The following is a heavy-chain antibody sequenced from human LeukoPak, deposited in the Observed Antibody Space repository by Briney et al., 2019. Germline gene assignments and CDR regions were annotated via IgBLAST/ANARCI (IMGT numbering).Heavy chain of an antibody. CDR2: INHSGST. D-gene: IGHD2-2*02. CDR1: GGSFSGYY. Sequence: SETLSLTCAVYGGSFSGYYWSWIRQPPGKGLEWIGEINHSGSTNYNPSLKSRVTISVDTSKNQFSLKLSSVTAADTAVYYCARGHAEAYCSRTSCYTKRSPYFDYWGQGTLVTVYS. V-gene: IGHV4-34*01. CDR3: ARGHAEAYCSRTSCYTKRSPYFDY. J-gene: IGHJ4*02.